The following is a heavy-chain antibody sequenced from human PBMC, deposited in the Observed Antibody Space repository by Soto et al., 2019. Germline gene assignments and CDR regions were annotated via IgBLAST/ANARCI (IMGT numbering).Heavy chain of an antibody. CDR1: GFTFSSYA. V-gene: IGHV3-30-3*01. Sequence: GGSLRLSCAASGFTFSSYAMPWVRQAPGKGLEWVAVISYDGSNKYYADSVKGRFTISRDNSKNTLYLQMNSLRAEDTAVYYCAREHVVVPAANGENAFDIWGQGTMVTVSS. CDR3: AREHVVVPAANGENAFDI. D-gene: IGHD2-2*01. J-gene: IGHJ3*02. CDR2: ISYDGSNK.